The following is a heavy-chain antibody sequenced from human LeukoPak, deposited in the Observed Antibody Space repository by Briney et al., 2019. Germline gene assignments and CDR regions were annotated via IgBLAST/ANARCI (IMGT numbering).Heavy chain of an antibody. Sequence: PGGSLRLSCAASGFPFSSYAMSWVRQAPGGGLEWVSSLSPSGASIYYADSVKGRFTISRDNSKNTFYLQMNNLRAEDTALYYCAAEPYGGNTPFDYWGQGTLLTISS. CDR2: LSPSGASI. D-gene: IGHD4-23*01. CDR3: AAEPYGGNTPFDY. V-gene: IGHV3-23*01. CDR1: GFPFSSYA. J-gene: IGHJ4*02.